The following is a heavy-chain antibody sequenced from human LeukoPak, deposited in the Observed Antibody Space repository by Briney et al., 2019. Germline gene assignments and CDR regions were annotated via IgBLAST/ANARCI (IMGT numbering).Heavy chain of an antibody. CDR2: IKQDGSEK. V-gene: IGHV3-7*01. Sequence: PGGSLRLSCAASGFTFSSYWMSWVRQAPGKGLEWMANIKQDGSEKYYVDSVKGRFTISRDNAKNSLYLQMNSLRAEDTAVYYCARTLYYDYVWGSYRPEPAFDYWGQGTLVTVSS. CDR3: ARTLYYDYVWGSYRPEPAFDY. CDR1: GFTFSSYW. D-gene: IGHD3-16*02. J-gene: IGHJ4*02.